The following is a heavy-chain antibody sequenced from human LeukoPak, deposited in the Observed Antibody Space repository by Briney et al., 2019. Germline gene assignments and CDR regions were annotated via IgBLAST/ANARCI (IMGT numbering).Heavy chain of an antibody. V-gene: IGHV3-23*01. Sequence: HPGGSLRLSCAASGFTFSNYAMSWVRQAPGKGLEWVSTISNSGAGTYYADSVKGRFTISRDNSKNTLYLQMNSLRAEDTAVYYCARDRSKSLDYWGQGTLVTVSS. CDR2: ISNSGAGT. CDR3: ARDRSKSLDY. J-gene: IGHJ4*02. CDR1: GFTFSNYA. D-gene: IGHD3-10*01.